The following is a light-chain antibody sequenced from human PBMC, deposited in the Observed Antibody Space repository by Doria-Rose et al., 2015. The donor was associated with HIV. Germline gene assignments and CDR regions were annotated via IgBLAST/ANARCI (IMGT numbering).Light chain of an antibody. CDR2: GAS. CDR1: QSVSANY. Sequence: EIVLTQSPGTLSLSPGERATLSCRASQSVSANYLAWYQQRPGQSPRLLIYGASSRATDIPDRFSGSGSGTDFTLTISRLEPEDFAVYYGHQYASSRTFGQGTKVEIK. V-gene: IGKV3-20*01. J-gene: IGKJ1*01. CDR3: HQYASSRT.